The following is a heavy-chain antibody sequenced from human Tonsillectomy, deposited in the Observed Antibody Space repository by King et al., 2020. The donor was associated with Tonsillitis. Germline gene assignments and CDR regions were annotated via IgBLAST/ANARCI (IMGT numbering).Heavy chain of an antibody. V-gene: IGHV4-61*01. J-gene: IGHJ4*02. CDR2: IYYSGST. D-gene: IGHD5-12*01. CDR3: ARAPFRYSGYAPDY. CDR1: GGSVSSGSYY. Sequence: VQLQESGPGLVKPSETLSLTCTVSGGSVSSGSYYWSWIRQPPGKGLEWIGYIYYSGSTNYNPSLKSRVTISVDTSKNQFSLKLSSVTAADTAVYYCARAPFRYSGYAPDYWGQGTLVTVSS.